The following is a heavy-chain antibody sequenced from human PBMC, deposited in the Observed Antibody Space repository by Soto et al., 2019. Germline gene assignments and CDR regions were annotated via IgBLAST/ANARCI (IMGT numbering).Heavy chain of an antibody. J-gene: IGHJ4*02. CDR3: ARDPSGVSNYFDY. V-gene: IGHV3-33*01. D-gene: IGHD4-4*01. Sequence: PGGSLRLSCAASGFTFSGYGMHWVRQAPGKGLEWVAVIWYDGSNKYYADSVKGRFTISRDNSKNTLYLQMNSLRAEDTAVYYCARDPSGVSNYFDYWGQGTLVTVSS. CDR1: GFTFSGYG. CDR2: IWYDGSNK.